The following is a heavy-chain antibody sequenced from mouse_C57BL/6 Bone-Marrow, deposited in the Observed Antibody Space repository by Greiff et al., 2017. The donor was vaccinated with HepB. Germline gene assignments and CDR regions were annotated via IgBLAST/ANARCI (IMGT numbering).Heavy chain of an antibody. CDR1: GYSITSGYY. CDR3: ARVAYSNYDAMDY. Sequence: EVKVEESGPGLVKPSQSLSLTCSVTGYSITSGYYWNWIRQFPGNKLEWMGYISYDGSNNYNPSLKNRISITRDTSKNQFFLKLNSVTTEDTATYYCARVAYSNYDAMDYWGQGTSVTVSS. D-gene: IGHD2-5*01. V-gene: IGHV3-6*01. CDR2: ISYDGSN. J-gene: IGHJ4*01.